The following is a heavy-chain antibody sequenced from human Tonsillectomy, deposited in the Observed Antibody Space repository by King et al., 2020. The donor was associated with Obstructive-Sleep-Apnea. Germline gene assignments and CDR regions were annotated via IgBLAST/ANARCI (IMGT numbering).Heavy chain of an antibody. V-gene: IGHV5-10-1*03. CDR3: AKEYSSSWSDDY. D-gene: IGHD6-13*01. J-gene: IGHJ4*02. CDR2: SDPSGSDT. Sequence: QLVQSGAEVKKPGESLRISCQGSGYSFSSYYITWVRQMPGKGLEGVGRSDPSGSDTNFSPSFQGHFTISVDKAHNTAYLQWSILKASDTAMYYCAKEYSSSWSDDYWGQGTLVTVSS. CDR1: GYSFSSYY.